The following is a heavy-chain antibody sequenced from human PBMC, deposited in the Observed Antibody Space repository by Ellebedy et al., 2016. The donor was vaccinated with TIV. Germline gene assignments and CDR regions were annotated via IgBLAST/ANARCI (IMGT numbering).Heavy chain of an antibody. Sequence: SETLSLTXAVYGGSFSGYYWSWVRQPPGKGLEWIGEINHSGSTNYNLFLKSRVTISVDTSKNQFSLKLSSVTAADTAVYYCARVSAAGIRSVDYWGQGTLVTVSS. CDR1: GGSFSGYY. V-gene: IGHV4-34*01. D-gene: IGHD6-13*01. CDR2: INHSGST. J-gene: IGHJ4*02. CDR3: ARVSAAGIRSVDY.